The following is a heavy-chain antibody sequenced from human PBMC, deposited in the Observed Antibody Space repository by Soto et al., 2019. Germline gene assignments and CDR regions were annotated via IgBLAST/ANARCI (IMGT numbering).Heavy chain of an antibody. CDR3: AWNWSNSLKNWLDP. J-gene: IGHJ5*02. V-gene: IGHV1-69*01. D-gene: IGHD1-7*01. CDR2: IIPVLASI. Sequence: VQLVQSGPEVKKPGSSVKVSCKASTDTFPNYAITWVRQAPGQGLEWAGGIIPVLASITYAQKFQGRVSITADESTSTAYMELSSLTSDDTAVYYCAWNWSNSLKNWLDPWGQGTLVTVS. CDR1: TDTFPNYA.